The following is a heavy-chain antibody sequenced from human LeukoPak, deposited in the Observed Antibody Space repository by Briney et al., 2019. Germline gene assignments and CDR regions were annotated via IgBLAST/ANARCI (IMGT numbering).Heavy chain of an antibody. D-gene: IGHD1-7*01. CDR2: ISRTSESI. CDR3: ARGATDTTRWFDP. Sequence: GGSLRLSCAASGFTFNTCNMSWVRQAPGKGLEWVSIISRTSESIFYADSVKGRFTISRDNAKNSLYLQMNGLRAEDTAAYYCARGATDTTRWFDPWGQGTLVTVSS. J-gene: IGHJ5*02. V-gene: IGHV3-21*01. CDR1: GFTFNTCN.